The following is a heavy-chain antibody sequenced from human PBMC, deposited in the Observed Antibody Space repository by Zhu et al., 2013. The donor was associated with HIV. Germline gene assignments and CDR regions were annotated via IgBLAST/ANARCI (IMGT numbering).Heavy chain of an antibody. CDR2: INPNSGGT. Sequence: QVQLVQSGAEVKKPGASVKVSCKASGYIFSVHYMYWVRQVPGQGLEWMGWINPNSGGTKYAQKFQGRVTMTRDTSISTAYMELSRLRSDDTAVYYCARAMATSTGAMDVWGQGTTVTVSS. V-gene: IGHV1-2*02. CDR3: ARAMATSTGAMDV. D-gene: IGHD5-12*01. J-gene: IGHJ6*02. CDR1: GYIFSVHY.